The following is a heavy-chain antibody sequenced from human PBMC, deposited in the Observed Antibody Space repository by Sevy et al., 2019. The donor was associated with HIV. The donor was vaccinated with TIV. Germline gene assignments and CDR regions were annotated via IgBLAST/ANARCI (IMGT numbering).Heavy chain of an antibody. CDR3: AKTFAIFGVLMSPDFDP. CDR1: EFTFSNYG. Sequence: GGSLRLSCAASEFTFSNYGRHWVRQAPGKGLEWVAVIWYDGSYKYYADSVKGRFTISRDNTKSTLYLQMNSLRAEDTAVYYCAKTFAIFGVLMSPDFDPWGQGTLVTVSS. J-gene: IGHJ5*02. V-gene: IGHV3-33*06. CDR2: IWYDGSYK. D-gene: IGHD3-3*01.